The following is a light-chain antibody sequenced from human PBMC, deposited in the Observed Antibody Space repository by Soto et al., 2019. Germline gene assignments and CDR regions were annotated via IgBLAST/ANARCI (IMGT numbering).Light chain of an antibody. CDR2: DAS. J-gene: IGKJ1*01. Sequence: RLTQSPSSLSASVGDKVTITCRASQSIRSYLNWAQQKPGKAPKLLIYDASSLQTGVPSRFSGSGSGTDFSLTISSLQPEDFATYYCQQSYSTPPWTFGQGTKV. CDR3: QQSYSTPPWT. V-gene: IGKV1-39*01. CDR1: QSIRSY.